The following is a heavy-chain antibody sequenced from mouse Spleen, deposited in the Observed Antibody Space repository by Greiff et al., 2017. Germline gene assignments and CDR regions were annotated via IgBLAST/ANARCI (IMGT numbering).Heavy chain of an antibody. V-gene: IGHV2-2*01. D-gene: IGHD3-3*01. CDR1: GFSLTSYG. CDR2: IWSGGST. CDR3: TRKGKFRDEAWFAY. Sequence: QVQLQQSGPGLVQPSQSLSITCTVSGFSLTSYGVHWVRQSPGKGLEWLGVIWSGGSTDYNAAFISRLSISKDNSKSQVFFKMNSLQADDTAIYYCTRKGKFRDEAWFAYWGQGTLVTVSA. J-gene: IGHJ3*01.